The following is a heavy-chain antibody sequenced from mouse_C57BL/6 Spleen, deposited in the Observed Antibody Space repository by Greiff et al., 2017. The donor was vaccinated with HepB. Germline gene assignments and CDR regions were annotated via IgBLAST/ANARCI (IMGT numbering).Heavy chain of an antibody. D-gene: IGHD4-1*01. CDR2: ISSGGSYT. CDR3: ARQLGPGYYFDY. CDR1: GFTFSSYG. Sequence: EVQVVESGGDLVKPGGSLKLSCAASGFTFSSYGMSWVRQTPDKRLEWVATISSGGSYTYYPDSVKGRFTISRDNAKNTLYLQMSSLKSEDTAMYYCARQLGPGYYFDYWGQGTTLTVSS. V-gene: IGHV5-6*01. J-gene: IGHJ2*01.